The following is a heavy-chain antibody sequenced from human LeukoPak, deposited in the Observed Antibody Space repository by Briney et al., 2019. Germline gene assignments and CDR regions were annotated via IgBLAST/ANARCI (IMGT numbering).Heavy chain of an antibody. V-gene: IGHV3-21*01. J-gene: IGHJ4*02. CDR3: ARDAYARYSSGIDY. D-gene: IGHD6-19*01. Sequence: GGSLRLSCEASGFTFSFYSMSWVRQAPGKGLEWVSSISSSRDYIYYADSVKGRFSISRDNAKNSLYLQMNSLRAEDTAVYYCARDAYARYSSGIDYWGQGTLVIVSS. CDR2: ISSSRDYI. CDR1: GFTFSFYS.